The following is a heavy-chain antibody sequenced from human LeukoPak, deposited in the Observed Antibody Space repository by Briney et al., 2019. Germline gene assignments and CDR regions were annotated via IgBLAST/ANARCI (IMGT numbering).Heavy chain of an antibody. D-gene: IGHD3-22*01. V-gene: IGHV1-2*02. CDR2: INPNSGGT. CDR1: GYTFTSYG. CDR3: ARGYDSSGYSYDY. Sequence: ASVKVSCKASGYTFTSYGISWVRQAPGQGLEWMGWINPNSGGTNYAQKFQGRVTMTRDTSISTAYMELSRLRSDDTAVYYCARGYDSSGYSYDYWGQGTLVTVSS. J-gene: IGHJ4*02.